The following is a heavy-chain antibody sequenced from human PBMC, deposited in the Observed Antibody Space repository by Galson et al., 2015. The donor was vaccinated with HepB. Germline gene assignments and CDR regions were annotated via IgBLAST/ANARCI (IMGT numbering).Heavy chain of an antibody. D-gene: IGHD6-19*01. Sequence: ETLSLTCTVSGGSISSYYWSWIRQPPGKGLEWIGYIYYSGSTKYNPSLKSRVTISADTSKNQFSLKLSSVTAADTAVYYCARHLQWLDWFDPWGQGTLVTVSS. CDR1: GGSISSYY. CDR3: ARHLQWLDWFDP. V-gene: IGHV4-59*08. CDR2: IYYSGST. J-gene: IGHJ5*02.